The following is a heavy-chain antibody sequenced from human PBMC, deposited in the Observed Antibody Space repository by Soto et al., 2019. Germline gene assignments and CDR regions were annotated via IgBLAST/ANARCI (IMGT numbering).Heavy chain of an antibody. Sequence: PGGSLRLSCAASGFTFSSYGMHWVRQAPGKGLEWVAVISYDGSNKYYADSVKGRFTISRDNSKNTLYLQMNSLRAEDTAVYYCAKNSERRRFLEWGPFDYWGQGTRVTVSS. CDR3: AKNSERRRFLEWGPFDY. D-gene: IGHD3-3*01. CDR2: ISYDGSNK. CDR1: GFTFSSYG. V-gene: IGHV3-30*18. J-gene: IGHJ4*02.